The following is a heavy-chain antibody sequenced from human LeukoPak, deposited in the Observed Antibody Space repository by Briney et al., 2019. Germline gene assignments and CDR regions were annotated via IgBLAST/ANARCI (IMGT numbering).Heavy chain of an antibody. CDR3: ARAPTYCDFWSGDYYYYYYMDV. J-gene: IGHJ6*03. D-gene: IGHD3-3*01. CDR2: ISAYNGNT. V-gene: IGHV1-18*01. Sequence: ASVKVSCKASGYTFTSYGISWVRQAPGQGLEWMGWISAYNGNTNYAQKLQGRVTMTRDTSISTAYMELSRLRSDDTAVYYCARAPTYCDFWSGDYYYYYYMDVWGKGTTVTVSS. CDR1: GYTFTSYG.